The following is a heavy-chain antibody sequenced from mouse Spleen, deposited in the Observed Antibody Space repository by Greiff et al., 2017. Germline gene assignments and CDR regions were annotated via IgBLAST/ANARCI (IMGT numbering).Heavy chain of an antibody. Sequence: EVKLMESEGGLVQPGSSMKLSCTASGFTFSDYYMAWVRQVPEKGLEWVANINYDGSSTYYLDSLKSRFIISRDNAKNILYLQMSSLKSEDTATYYCARDLTQYGNYVLGYFDYWGQGTTLTVSS. V-gene: IGHV5-16*01. CDR1: GFTFSDYY. D-gene: IGHD2-10*02. J-gene: IGHJ2*01. CDR3: ARDLTQYGNYVLGYFDY. CDR2: INYDGSST.